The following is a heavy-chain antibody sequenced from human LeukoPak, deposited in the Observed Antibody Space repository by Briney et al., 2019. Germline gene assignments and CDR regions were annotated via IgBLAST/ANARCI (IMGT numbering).Heavy chain of an antibody. D-gene: IGHD2/OR15-2a*01. CDR2: IYYSGST. Sequence: SETLSLTCTVSGGTITSYHWNWIRQPPGKGLEWIGCIYYSGSTYYNPSLKSRVTISVDMSKNQFSLRLTSVTAADTAVYYCARKNDFDIWGQGTLVTVSS. J-gene: IGHJ3*02. CDR3: ARKNDFDI. CDR1: GGTITSYH. V-gene: IGHV4-59*01.